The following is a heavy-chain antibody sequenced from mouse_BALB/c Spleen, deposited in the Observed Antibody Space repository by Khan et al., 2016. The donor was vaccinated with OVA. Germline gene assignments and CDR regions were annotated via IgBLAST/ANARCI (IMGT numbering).Heavy chain of an antibody. V-gene: IGHV5-6*01. D-gene: IGHD2-3*01. J-gene: IGHJ4*01. CDR1: GFTFSSYG. CDR3: ASQPGYSEVSALDY. Sequence: EVMLVESGGDLVKPGGSLKLSCAASGFTFSSYGMSWVRQTPDKRLEWVAAISSGGSYTYYPDSLKGRFTISRDNAKTTLYLQMSSLKSEDTAMYYCASQPGYSEVSALDYWGQGTSVTVSS. CDR2: ISSGGSYT.